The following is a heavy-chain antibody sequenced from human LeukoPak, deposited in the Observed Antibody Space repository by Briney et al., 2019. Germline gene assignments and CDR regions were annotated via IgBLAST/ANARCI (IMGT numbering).Heavy chain of an antibody. Sequence: PETLSLTCTVSGYSISSGYYWGWIRQPPGKGLEWIGSIYHSGSTYYNPSLKSRVTISVDTSKNQFSLKLSSVTAADTAVYYCARGGVGATTTDNWFDPWGQGTLVTVSS. V-gene: IGHV4-38-2*02. D-gene: IGHD1-26*01. CDR2: IYHSGST. J-gene: IGHJ5*02. CDR3: ARGGVGATTTDNWFDP. CDR1: GYSISSGYY.